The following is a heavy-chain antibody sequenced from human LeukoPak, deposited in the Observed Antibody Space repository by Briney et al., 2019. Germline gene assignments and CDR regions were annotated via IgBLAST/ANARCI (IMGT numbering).Heavy chain of an antibody. J-gene: IGHJ4*02. CDR3: ARSSSGWYLDY. CDR1: GGSVSSGSYY. Sequence: SETLSLTCTVSGGSVSSGSYYWSWIRQPPGKGLEWIGYIYYSGSTNYNPSLKSRVTISVDTSKNQFSLKLSSVAAADTAVYYCARSSSGWYLDYWGQGTLVTVSS. V-gene: IGHV4-61*01. CDR2: IYYSGST. D-gene: IGHD6-19*01.